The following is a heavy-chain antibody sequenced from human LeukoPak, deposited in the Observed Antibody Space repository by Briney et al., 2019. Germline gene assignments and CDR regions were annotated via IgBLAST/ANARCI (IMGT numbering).Heavy chain of an antibody. V-gene: IGHV3-21*01. Sequence: GGSPRLSCAASGFTFSSYSMNWVRQAPGKGLEWVSSISSSSSYIYYADSVKGRFTISRDNAKNSLYLQMNSLRAEDTAVYYCARDHIVATIPADFDYWGQGTLVTVSS. CDR1: GFTFSSYS. CDR3: ARDHIVATIPADFDY. J-gene: IGHJ4*02. D-gene: IGHD5-12*01. CDR2: ISSSSSYI.